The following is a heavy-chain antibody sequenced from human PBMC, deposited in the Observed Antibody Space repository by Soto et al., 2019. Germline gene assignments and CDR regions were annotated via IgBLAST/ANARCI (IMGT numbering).Heavy chain of an antibody. CDR3: ASRRMYYDSSGYLDAFDI. Sequence: QVQLQESGPGLVKPSGTLSLTCAVSGGSISSSNWWSWVHQPPGKGLEWIGEIYHSGSTNYNPSLKSRVTISVDKSKNQFSLKLSSVTAADTAVYYCASRRMYYDSSGYLDAFDIWGQGTMVTVSS. D-gene: IGHD3-22*01. CDR2: IYHSGST. CDR1: GGSISSSNW. J-gene: IGHJ3*02. V-gene: IGHV4-4*02.